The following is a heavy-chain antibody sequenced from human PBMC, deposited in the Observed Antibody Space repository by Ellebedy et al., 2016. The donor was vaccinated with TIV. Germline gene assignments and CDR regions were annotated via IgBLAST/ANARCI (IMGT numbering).Heavy chain of an antibody. J-gene: IGHJ4*02. Sequence: SGPTLVKPTQTLTLTCTFSGFSLNTSGVGVGWIRQPPGKALEWLALIYWDDDKRYSPSMKSRLAITKDTSKNHVVLTMTNMDPVDTATYYCARAAYYYDSSGHLDYWGQGTLVTVSS. CDR2: IYWDDDK. D-gene: IGHD3-22*01. CDR3: ARAAYYYDSSGHLDY. CDR1: GFSLNTSGVG. V-gene: IGHV2-5*02.